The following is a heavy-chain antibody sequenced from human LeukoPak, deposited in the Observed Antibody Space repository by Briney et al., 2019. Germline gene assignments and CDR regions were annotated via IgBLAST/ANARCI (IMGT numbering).Heavy chain of an antibody. D-gene: IGHD1-26*01. CDR3: AREGVGANVFDY. V-gene: IGHV4-59*01. CDR1: GGSISSYY. CDR2: IYYSGST. Sequence: SETLSLTCTVSGGSISSYYWSWIRQPPGKGLEWIGYIYYSGSTNYNPSLKSRVTISVDTSKNQFSLQLSSVTAAETAVYYCAREGVGANVFDYWGQGTLVTVSS. J-gene: IGHJ4*02.